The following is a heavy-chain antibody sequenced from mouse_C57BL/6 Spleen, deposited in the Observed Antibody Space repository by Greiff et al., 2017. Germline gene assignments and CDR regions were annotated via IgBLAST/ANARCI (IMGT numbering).Heavy chain of an antibody. V-gene: IGHV3-6*01. CDR2: ISYDGSN. CDR3: ARKGGIYYDYAMDY. J-gene: IGHJ4*01. D-gene: IGHD2-4*01. CDR1: GYSITSGYY. Sequence: EESGPGLVKPSQSLSLTCSVTGYSITSGYYWNWIRQFPGNKLEWMGYISYDGSNNYNPSLKNRISITRDTSKNQFFLKLNSVTTEDTATYYCARKGGIYYDYAMDYWGQGTSVTVSS.